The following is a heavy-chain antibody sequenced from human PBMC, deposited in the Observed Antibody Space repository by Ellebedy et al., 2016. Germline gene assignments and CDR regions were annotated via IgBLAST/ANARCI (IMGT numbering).Heavy chain of an antibody. D-gene: IGHD4-17*01. V-gene: IGHV3-48*02. CDR1: GFIFRTYG. Sequence: GGSLRLXXAASGFIFRTYGMNWVRQAPGKGLEYISHISVGGPIYYADSVKGRFTISRDNAKNSLYLEMNSLRDEDTAVYFCARGRDYAFDYWGQGSLVTVSS. CDR3: ARGRDYAFDY. J-gene: IGHJ4*02. CDR2: ISVGGPI.